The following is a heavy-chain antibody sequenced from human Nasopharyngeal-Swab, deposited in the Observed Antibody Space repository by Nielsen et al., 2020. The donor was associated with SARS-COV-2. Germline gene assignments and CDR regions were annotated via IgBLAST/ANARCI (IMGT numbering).Heavy chain of an antibody. J-gene: IGHJ6*03. CDR3: ARVLEVPPSDYYYYYMDV. CDR2: TSYDGSNK. D-gene: IGHD1-1*01. CDR1: GFTFSSYA. Sequence: GESLKISCAASGFTFSSYAMHRVRQAPGKGLEWVAVTSYDGSNKYYADSVKGRFTISRDNSKNTLYLQMNSLRAEDTAVYYCARVLEVPPSDYYYYYMDVWGKGTTVTVSS. V-gene: IGHV3-30-3*01.